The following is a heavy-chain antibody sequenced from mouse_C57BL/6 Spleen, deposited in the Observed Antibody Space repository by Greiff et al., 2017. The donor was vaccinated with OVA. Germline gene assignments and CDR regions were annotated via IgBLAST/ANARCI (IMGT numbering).Heavy chain of an antibody. V-gene: IGHV1-15*01. CDR2: IAPETGGT. Sequence: VQLKQSGAELVRPGASVTLSCKASGYTFTDYEMHWVKQTPVHGLEWIGAIAPETGGTAYNQKFKGKAILTADKSSSTAYMELRSLTSEDSAVYYCNYGPSYYAMDYWGQGTSVTVSS. CDR1: GYTFTDYE. J-gene: IGHJ4*01. CDR3: NYGPSYYAMDY. D-gene: IGHD1-1*01.